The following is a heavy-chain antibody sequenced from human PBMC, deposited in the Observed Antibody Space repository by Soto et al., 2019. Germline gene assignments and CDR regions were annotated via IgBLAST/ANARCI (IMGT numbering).Heavy chain of an antibody. Sequence: GGYLRLSCVVSGFSFRIYSMNWVRQAPGKGLEWISYISSDSGTIYYADSLKGRFTISRDNGKNSLYLQMNSLTDEDTAVYYCARGRLWSFDFWGQGTLVTVSS. V-gene: IGHV3-48*02. CDR3: ARGRLWSFDF. CDR1: GFSFRIYS. J-gene: IGHJ4*02. CDR2: ISSDSGTI. D-gene: IGHD3-10*01.